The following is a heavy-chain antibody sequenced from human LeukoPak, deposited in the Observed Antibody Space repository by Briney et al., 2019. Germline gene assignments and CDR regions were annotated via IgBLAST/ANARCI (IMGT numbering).Heavy chain of an antibody. CDR3: ARGQISRKHFDY. CDR2: IYPSGNT. V-gene: IGHV4-4*07. D-gene: IGHD1-14*01. CDR1: GGSFSNHF. Sequence: PSETLSLTCSVSGGSFSNHFWSWVRQPAGKGLEWIGRIYPSGNTNYNPSLKSRVTISIDTSKNQLSLKLRSVTVADTAVYYCARGQISRKHFDYWGRGTLVTVYS. J-gene: IGHJ4*02.